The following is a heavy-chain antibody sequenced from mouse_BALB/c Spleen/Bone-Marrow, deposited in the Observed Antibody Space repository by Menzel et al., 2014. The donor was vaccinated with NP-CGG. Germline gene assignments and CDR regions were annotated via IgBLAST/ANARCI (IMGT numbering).Heavy chain of an antibody. Sequence: VQLVESGPGLVAPSQRLSITCTVSGFSLTSYDVHWVRQPPGKVLEWLGVIWAGGSTNYNSALMSRLSISKDNSKSQVFLKMNCLQTDDTAMYYCARGSYYEGAMDYWGQGTSVTVSS. J-gene: IGHJ4*01. D-gene: IGHD1-1*01. CDR3: ARGSYYEGAMDY. CDR1: GFSLTSYD. CDR2: IWAGGST. V-gene: IGHV2-9*02.